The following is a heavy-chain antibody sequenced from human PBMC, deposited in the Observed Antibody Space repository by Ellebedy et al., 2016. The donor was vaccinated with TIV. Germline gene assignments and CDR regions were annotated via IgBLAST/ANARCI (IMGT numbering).Heavy chain of an antibody. J-gene: IGHJ4*02. V-gene: IGHV3-23*01. D-gene: IGHD2-2*01. CDR3: ARGGDIVVVPAATYFDY. Sequence: GESLKISCAASGFTFSSYAMSWVRQAQGKGLEWVSAIRGSGGSTYYADYVKGRFTISRDNSKNTLYLQMNSLRAEDTAVYYCARGGDIVVVPAATYFDYWGQGTLVTVSS. CDR2: IRGSGGST. CDR1: GFTFSSYA.